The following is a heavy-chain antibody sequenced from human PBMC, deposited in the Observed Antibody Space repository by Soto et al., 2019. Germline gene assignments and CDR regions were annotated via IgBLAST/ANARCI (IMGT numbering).Heavy chain of an antibody. J-gene: IGHJ4*02. Sequence: GGSLRLSCAASGFTFSSYWMHWVRQAPGKGLVWVSRINSDGSSTSYADSVKGRFTISRDNAKNTLYLQMNSLRAEDTAVYYCARVGRSYIWGSYRDHWDYWGQGTLVTVSS. CDR3: ARVGRSYIWGSYRDHWDY. V-gene: IGHV3-74*01. CDR2: INSDGSST. CDR1: GFTFSSYW. D-gene: IGHD3-16*02.